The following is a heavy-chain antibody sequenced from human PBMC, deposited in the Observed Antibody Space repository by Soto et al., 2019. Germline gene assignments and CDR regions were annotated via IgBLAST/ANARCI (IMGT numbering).Heavy chain of an antibody. Sequence: ASVKVSCKTSGYTFTAYYIHCVRQAPGQGLEWMGWINPNSGGANYAQKFEGRVTMTRDTSISTVYMELSRLGSDDTALYYCARDYSGHGMDVWGQGTTVTVS. CDR3: ARDYSGHGMDV. CDR2: INPNSGGA. D-gene: IGHD1-26*01. J-gene: IGHJ6*02. CDR1: GYTFTAYY. V-gene: IGHV1-2*02.